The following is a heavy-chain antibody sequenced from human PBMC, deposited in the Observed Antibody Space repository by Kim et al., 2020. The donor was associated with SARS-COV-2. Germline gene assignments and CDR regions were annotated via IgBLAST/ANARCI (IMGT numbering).Heavy chain of an antibody. CDR3: ARAITIFGVVPSYYFDY. CDR1: GYTFTSYG. CDR2: ISAYNGNS. D-gene: IGHD3-3*01. V-gene: IGHV1-18*01. J-gene: IGHJ4*02. Sequence: ASVKVSCKASGYTFTSYGISWVRQAPGQGLEWMGWISAYNGNSNYAQKLQGRVTMTTDTSTSTAYMELRSLRSDDTAVYYCARAITIFGVVPSYYFDYWGQGTLVTVSS.